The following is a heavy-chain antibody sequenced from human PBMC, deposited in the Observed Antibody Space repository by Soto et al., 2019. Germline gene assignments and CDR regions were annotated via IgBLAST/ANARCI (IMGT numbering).Heavy chain of an antibody. J-gene: IGHJ3*02. D-gene: IGHD5-18*01. V-gene: IGHV3-23*01. CDR1: GFTFSSYA. Sequence: EVQVLESGGGLVQPGGSLRLSCAASGFTFSSYAMSWVRQAPGKGLEWVSAISGSGGSTYYADSVKCRFTISRDNSKNRLYLQVNSLPAEDRAVYLCAKAIRPYSYGWESFDIWGRGIIVPVS. CDR2: ISGSGGST. CDR3: AKAIRPYSYGWESFDI.